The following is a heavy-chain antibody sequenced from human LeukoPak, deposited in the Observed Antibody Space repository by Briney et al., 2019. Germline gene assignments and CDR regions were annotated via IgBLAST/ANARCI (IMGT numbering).Heavy chain of an antibody. V-gene: IGHV3-23*01. CDR1: RFTFSSYA. Sequence: PGGSLRLSCAASRFTFSSYAMSWVRQAAGKGLEWVSAITGSGGSTYYADSLKGRFIISRDNSKNTLYLQMNSLRAEDTAVYYCAKGPGPGYFYYDMDVWGEGTTVTVSS. D-gene: IGHD3-10*01. J-gene: IGHJ6*01. CDR2: ITGSGGST. CDR3: AKGPGPGYFYYDMDV.